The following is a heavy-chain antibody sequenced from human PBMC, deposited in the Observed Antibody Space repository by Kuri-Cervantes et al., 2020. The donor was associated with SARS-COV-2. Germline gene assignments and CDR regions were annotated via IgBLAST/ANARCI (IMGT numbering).Heavy chain of an antibody. CDR2: IYYSGST. Sequence: GSLRLSCTVSGASVSSSNYFWGWVRQPPGKGLEWIGSIYYSGSTYYNPSLKSRVTISVDTSKNQFSLKLSSVTAADTAVYYCATTTVLGPTRRSWFDPWGQGTLVTVSS. CDR1: GASVSSSNYF. J-gene: IGHJ5*02. CDR3: ATTTVLGPTRRSWFDP. V-gene: IGHV4-39*07. D-gene: IGHD1-1*01.